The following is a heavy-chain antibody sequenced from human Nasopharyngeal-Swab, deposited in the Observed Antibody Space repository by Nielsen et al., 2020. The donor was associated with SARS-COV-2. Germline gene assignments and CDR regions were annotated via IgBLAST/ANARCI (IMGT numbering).Heavy chain of an antibody. V-gene: IGHV3-9*01. Sequence: GGSLRPSCAASGLTFADYATYWVRQAPGKGLEWVSGTSWNGNIRGHADSLEGRFTISRDNAKSSLYLQMNSLRVEDTALYYCARENNWEAFRYIDLWGRGTLVTVSS. CDR1: GLTFADYA. CDR3: ARENNWEAFRYIDL. D-gene: IGHD1-20*01. CDR2: TSWNGNIR. J-gene: IGHJ2*01.